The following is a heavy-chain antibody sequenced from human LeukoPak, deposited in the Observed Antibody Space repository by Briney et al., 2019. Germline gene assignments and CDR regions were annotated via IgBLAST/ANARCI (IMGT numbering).Heavy chain of an antibody. CDR1: GFIVSRND. V-gene: IGHV3-53*01. Sequence: GGSLRLSCAVSGFIVSRNDMTWVRQAPGKGLEWVSLLYSDGKTFYADSVKGRFTISRDNSKNTLNLQMNSLRADDTAVYYCASAVAGLYFDYWGQGTLVTVSS. J-gene: IGHJ4*02. D-gene: IGHD6-19*01. CDR3: ASAVAGLYFDY. CDR2: LYSDGKT.